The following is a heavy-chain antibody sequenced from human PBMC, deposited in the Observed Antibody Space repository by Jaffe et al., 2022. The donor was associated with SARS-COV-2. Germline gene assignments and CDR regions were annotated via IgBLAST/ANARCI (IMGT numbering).Heavy chain of an antibody. J-gene: IGHJ4*02. Sequence: QVTLKESGPVLVKPTETLTLTCTVSGFSLSNARMGVSWIRQPPGKALEWLAHIFSNDEKSYSTSLKSRLTISKDTSKSQVVLTMTNMDPVDTATYYCARTYGGNTYYFDYWGQGTLVTVSS. CDR1: GFSLSNARMG. D-gene: IGHD4-17*01. CDR3: ARTYGGNTYYFDY. CDR2: IFSNDEK. V-gene: IGHV2-26*01.